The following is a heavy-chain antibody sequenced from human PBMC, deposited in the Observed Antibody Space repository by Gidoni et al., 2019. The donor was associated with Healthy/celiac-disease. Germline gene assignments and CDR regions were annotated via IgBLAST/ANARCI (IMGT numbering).Heavy chain of an antibody. J-gene: IGHJ3*02. Sequence: EMQLVESGGVVVQPGGSLRLSCAASGFPLDDYAMHWVRQAPGKGLEWVSLISWDGGSTYYADSVKGRFTISRDNSKNSLYLQMNSLRAEDTALYYCAKNVAAAGLGAFDIWGQGTMVTVSS. CDR2: ISWDGGST. D-gene: IGHD6-13*01. CDR1: GFPLDDYA. CDR3: AKNVAAAGLGAFDI. V-gene: IGHV3-43D*04.